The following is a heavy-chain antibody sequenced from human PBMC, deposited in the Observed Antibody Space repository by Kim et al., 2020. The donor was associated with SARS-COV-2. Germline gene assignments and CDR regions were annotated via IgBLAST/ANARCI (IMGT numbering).Heavy chain of an antibody. V-gene: IGHV1-3*01. J-gene: IGHJ4*02. CDR3: ARDFGYSSGWPDY. D-gene: IGHD6-19*01. CDR2: INAGNGNT. Sequence: ASVKVSCKASGYTFTSYAMHWVRQAPGQRLEWMGWINAGNGNTKYSQEFQGRVTITRDTSASTAYMELSSLRSEDTAVYYCARDFGYSSGWPDYWGQGTLVTVSS. CDR1: GYTFTSYA.